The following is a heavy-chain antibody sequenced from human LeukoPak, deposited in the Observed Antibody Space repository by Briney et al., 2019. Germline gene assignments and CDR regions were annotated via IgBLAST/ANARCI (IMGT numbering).Heavy chain of an antibody. CDR2: IHYLGST. J-gene: IGHJ4*02. Sequence: SETLSLTCSVSGDSMSHYYWSWIRQPPGKGLEWIGYIHYLGSTKYNPSLKSRLTISVDTSKSHFSLRLTSVTAADTAIYYCARTGTTFFDHWGQGSLVTVSS. CDR3: ARTGTTFFDH. V-gene: IGHV4-59*01. CDR1: GDSMSHYY. D-gene: IGHD1-7*01.